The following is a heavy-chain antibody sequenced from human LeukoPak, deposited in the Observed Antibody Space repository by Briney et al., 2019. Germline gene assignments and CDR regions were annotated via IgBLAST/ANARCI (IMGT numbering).Heavy chain of an antibody. CDR2: IKQDGSEK. CDR3: ARGKDMTTVTTDLDY. J-gene: IGHJ4*02. D-gene: IGHD4-17*01. CDR1: GFTFSSYW. Sequence: GGSLRLSCAASGFTFSSYWMSWVRQAPGKGLEWVANIKQDGSEKYYVDFVKGRFTISRDNAKNSLYLQMNSLRAEDTAVYYCARGKDMTTVTTDLDYWGQGTLVTVSS. V-gene: IGHV3-7*01.